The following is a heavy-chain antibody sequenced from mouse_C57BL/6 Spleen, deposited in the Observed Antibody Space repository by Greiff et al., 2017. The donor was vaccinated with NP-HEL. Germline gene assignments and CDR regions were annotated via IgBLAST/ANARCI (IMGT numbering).Heavy chain of an antibody. J-gene: IGHJ4*01. CDR2: ISSGSSTI. CDR3: RGSSPYAMDY. CDR1: GFTFSDYG. V-gene: IGHV5-17*01. Sequence: EVMLVESGGGLVKPGGSLKLSCAASGFTFSDYGMHWVRQAPEKGLEWVAYISSGSSTIYYADTVKGRFTISRDNAKNTLFLQMTSLRSEDTAMYYCRGSSPYAMDYWGQGTSVTVSS. D-gene: IGHD1-1*01.